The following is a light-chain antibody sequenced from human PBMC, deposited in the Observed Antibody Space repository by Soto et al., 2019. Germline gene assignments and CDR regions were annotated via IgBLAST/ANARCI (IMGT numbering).Light chain of an antibody. CDR3: QQYNNWS. J-gene: IGKJ1*01. V-gene: IGKV3-11*01. CDR2: DAS. CDR1: QSVSSY. Sequence: EIVLTQSPATLSLSPGERATLSCRASQSVSSYLAWYQQEPGQAPRLLIYDASNRATGIPARFSGSGSGTDFTLTISSLQSEDFAVYYCQQYNNWSFGQGTKVDIK.